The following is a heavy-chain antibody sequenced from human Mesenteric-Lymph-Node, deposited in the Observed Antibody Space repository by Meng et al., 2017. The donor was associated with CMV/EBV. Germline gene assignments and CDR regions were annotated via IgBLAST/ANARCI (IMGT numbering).Heavy chain of an antibody. CDR3: AREVWHSSSSDAFDI. D-gene: IGHD6-6*01. CDR2: ISGSGGST. Sequence: GESLKISCAASGFTFSSYAMSWVRQAPGKGLEWVSAISGSGGSTYYADSVKGRFTISRDKTNNSLYLQMNSLTAEDTAVYYCAREVWHSSSSDAFDIWGQGTMVTVSS. V-gene: IGHV3-23*01. CDR1: GFTFSSYA. J-gene: IGHJ3*02.